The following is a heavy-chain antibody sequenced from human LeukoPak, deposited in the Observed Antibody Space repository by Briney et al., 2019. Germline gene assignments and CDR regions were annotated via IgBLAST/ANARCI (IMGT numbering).Heavy chain of an antibody. Sequence: GGSLRLSCAASGFTFSNFAMSWVRQAPGKGLEWVSFIIGSGGSTHYADSVKGRFTISRDNSKNTLYLQMNSLRAEDTAIYYCAKGHCSSTSCYQIYFDCWGQGTLVTVSS. V-gene: IGHV3-23*01. CDR3: AKGHCSSTSCYQIYFDC. J-gene: IGHJ4*02. CDR2: IIGSGGST. CDR1: GFTFSNFA. D-gene: IGHD2-2*01.